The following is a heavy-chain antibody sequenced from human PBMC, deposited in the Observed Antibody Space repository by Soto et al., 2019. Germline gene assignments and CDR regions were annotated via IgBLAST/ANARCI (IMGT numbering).Heavy chain of an antibody. J-gene: IGHJ4*02. Sequence: SETLSLTCAVYGGSFSGYYWSWIRQPPGKGLEWIGEINHSGSTNYNPSLKSRVTISVDTSKNQFSLKLSSVTAADTAVYYCAVAVAGLDYWGQGTLVTVSS. V-gene: IGHV4-34*01. CDR2: INHSGST. CDR3: AVAVAGLDY. CDR1: GGSFSGYY. D-gene: IGHD6-19*01.